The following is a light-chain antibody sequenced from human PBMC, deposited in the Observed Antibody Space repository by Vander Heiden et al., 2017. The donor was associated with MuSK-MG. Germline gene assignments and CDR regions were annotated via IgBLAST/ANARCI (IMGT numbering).Light chain of an antibody. CDR1: QHVGDC. V-gene: IGKV3-11*01. CDR3: QQCDSRPIN. CDR2: GAS. J-gene: IGKJ4*01. Sequence: EVVLTQSPRTLSSSPGETATLSCRASQHVGDCLAWYKQKPGQAPRLLISGASKRAPDIPGRFSGDGSGTDFTLTIRNLESEDFALYFCQQCDSRPINFGGGTNVDSK.